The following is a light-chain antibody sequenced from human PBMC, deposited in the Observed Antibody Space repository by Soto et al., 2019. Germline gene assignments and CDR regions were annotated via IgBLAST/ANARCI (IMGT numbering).Light chain of an antibody. Sequence: EIVLTQSHATLSFSPCEIATLSCSCIQTITTELAWYQQKPGQAPSLLIYAASNRATGIPARFSGSGSGTDFTLTISSLEPEDSAVYYCQQRSDWPITSGGGTKVDIK. J-gene: IGKJ4*01. CDR2: AAS. CDR3: QQRSDWPIT. V-gene: IGKV3-11*01. CDR1: QTITTE.